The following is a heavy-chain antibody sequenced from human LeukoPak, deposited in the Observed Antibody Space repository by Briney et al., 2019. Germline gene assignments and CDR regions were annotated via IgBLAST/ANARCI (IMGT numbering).Heavy chain of an antibody. V-gene: IGHV3-23*01. CDR1: GFTFTTYA. D-gene: IGHD2-21*02. J-gene: IGHJ6*02. Sequence: GGSLRLSCAASGFTFTTYAMTWVRQAPGRGLEWVSTLSRDGVNTVYADSVKGRFTMSRDNSKNTLYLDMNSLRAEDTALYYCARVGDWSDYYGMDIWGQGTTVTVSS. CDR3: ARVGDWSDYYGMDI. CDR2: LSRDGVNT.